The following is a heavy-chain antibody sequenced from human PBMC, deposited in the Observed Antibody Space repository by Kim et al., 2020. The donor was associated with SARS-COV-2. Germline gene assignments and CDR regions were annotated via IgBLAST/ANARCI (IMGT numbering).Heavy chain of an antibody. CDR1: GYTFTTYW. J-gene: IGHJ6*02. Sequence: GESLKISCKGSGYTFTTYWIVWVRQMPGKGLEWMAIIYPGDSETRYSPSFQGQVTTSVDKSISAAYLQWSSLKASDTGIYYCARRAYCGGSCTRSYSDYYAMDVWGQGTTVTVSS. V-gene: IGHV5-51*01. D-gene: IGHD2-21*01. CDR2: IYPGDSET. CDR3: ARRAYCGGSCTRSYSDYYAMDV.